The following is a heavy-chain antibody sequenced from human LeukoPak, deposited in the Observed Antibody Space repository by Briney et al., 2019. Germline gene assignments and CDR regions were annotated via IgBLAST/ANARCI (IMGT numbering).Heavy chain of an antibody. J-gene: IGHJ4*02. D-gene: IGHD3-22*01. CDR2: INSDGTTT. CDR1: GFTFSTYW. Sequence: GGSLRLSCAASGFTFSTYWMHWVRQAPGKGLVWVSRINSDGTTTNYADSVKGRFTISRDNAKNTLYLQMNSLRAEDTAVYHCATNSYYRFDYWGQGTLVTVSS. V-gene: IGHV3-74*01. CDR3: ATNSYYRFDY.